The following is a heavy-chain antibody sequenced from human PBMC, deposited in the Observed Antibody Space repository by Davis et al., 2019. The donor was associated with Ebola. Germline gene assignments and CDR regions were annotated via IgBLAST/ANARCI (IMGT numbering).Heavy chain of an antibody. Sequence: AASVKVSCKASGGTFSSYAISWVRQAPGQGLEWMGGIIPIFGTANYAQKFQGRVTITADESTSTAYMELSSLRSEDTAVYYCARDKTSYVYYYYGMDVWSQGTTVTVSS. V-gene: IGHV1-69*13. CDR2: IIPIFGTA. J-gene: IGHJ6*02. CDR1: GGTFSSYA. CDR3: ARDKTSYVYYYYGMDV. D-gene: IGHD3-16*01.